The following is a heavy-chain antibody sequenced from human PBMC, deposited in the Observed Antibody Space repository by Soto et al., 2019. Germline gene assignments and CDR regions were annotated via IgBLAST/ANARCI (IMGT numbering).Heavy chain of an antibody. J-gene: IGHJ4*02. CDR3: ARGYTSGWTFDF. CDR1: GYNFTTYV. CDR2: INCGSGNT. D-gene: IGHD6-19*01. V-gene: IGHV1-3*01. Sequence: QVQLVQSGAEVKQPGASASVSCKASGYNFTTYVVHWLRQAPGQGPEWMGWINCGSGNTVYSQKFQGRVTFTRDTSARTAYMDLNSLTSGDTAVYYCARGYTSGWTFDFWGRGXXXTVSS.